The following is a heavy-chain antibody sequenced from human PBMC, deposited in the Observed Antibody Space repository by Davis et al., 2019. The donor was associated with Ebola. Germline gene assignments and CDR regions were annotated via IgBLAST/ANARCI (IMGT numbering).Heavy chain of an antibody. CDR3: AKDRPYCTNGVCYGSDY. CDR2: IRYDGSNK. Sequence: GGSLRLSCAASGFTFSSYGMHWVRQAPGKGLEWVAFIRYDGSNKYYADSVKGRFTISRDNSKNTLYLQMNSLRAEDTAVYYCAKDRPYCTNGVCYGSDYWGQGTLVTVSS. D-gene: IGHD2-8*01. J-gene: IGHJ4*02. V-gene: IGHV3-30*02. CDR1: GFTFSSYG.